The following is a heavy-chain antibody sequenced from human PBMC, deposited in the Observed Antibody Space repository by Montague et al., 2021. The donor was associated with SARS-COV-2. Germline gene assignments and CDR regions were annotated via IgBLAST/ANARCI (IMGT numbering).Heavy chain of an antibody. J-gene: IGHJ3*02. Sequence: SVKVSCKASGYSITQLPMHWVRQAHGKGLEWMGNFDPEDGETNYAQKFQGRVTMTEDTSTDTAYVELSNLRYEDTAVYFCGTESAPGVGGVVIDAFEIWGQGTMVTVSS. V-gene: IGHV1-24*01. CDR1: GYSITQLP. CDR3: GTESAPGVGGVVIDAFEI. CDR2: FDPEDGET. D-gene: IGHD3-10*01.